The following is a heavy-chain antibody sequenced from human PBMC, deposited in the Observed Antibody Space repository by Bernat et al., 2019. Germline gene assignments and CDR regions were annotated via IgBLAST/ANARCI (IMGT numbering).Heavy chain of an antibody. V-gene: IGHV3-72*01. Sequence: EVQLVESGGGLVQPGGSLRLSCAASGFTFSDHYMDWVRQAPGKGLEWVGRCRDKVNSFTTEYAASVEGRFTISRDDSKSSLYLQMNSLKTEDTAVYFCLRSNYYDSSAFDYWGQGTLVTVSS. D-gene: IGHD3-22*01. J-gene: IGHJ4*02. CDR3: LRSNYYDSSAFDY. CDR2: CRDKVNSFTT. CDR1: GFTFSDHY.